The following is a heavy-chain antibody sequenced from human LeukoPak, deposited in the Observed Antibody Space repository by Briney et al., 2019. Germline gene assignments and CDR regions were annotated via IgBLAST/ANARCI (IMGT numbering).Heavy chain of an antibody. CDR1: GFTFSSSG. CDR3: ALPYGGNSNFDY. D-gene: IGHD4-23*01. CDR2: ISYDGSNK. V-gene: IGHV3-30*03. J-gene: IGHJ4*02. Sequence: PGRPLRLSCAASGFTFSSSGMHWVCQAPGKGLEWVAVISYDGSNKYYADSVKGRFTISRDNSKNTLYLQMNSLRAEDTAVYYCALPYGGNSNFDYWGQGTLVTVSS.